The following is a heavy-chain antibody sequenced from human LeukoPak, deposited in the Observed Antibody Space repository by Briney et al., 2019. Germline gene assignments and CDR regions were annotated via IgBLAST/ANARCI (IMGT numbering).Heavy chain of an antibody. CDR1: GGTFSSYA. V-gene: IGHV1-69*13. Sequence: GASVKVSCKASGGTFSSYAISWVRQAPGQGLEWMGGIIPIFGTANYAQKFQGRVTITADESTSTAYMELSSLRSEDTAVYYCARAARWGRANDYWGQGTLVTVSS. J-gene: IGHJ4*02. CDR2: IIPIFGTA. D-gene: IGHD1-26*01. CDR3: ARAARWGRANDY.